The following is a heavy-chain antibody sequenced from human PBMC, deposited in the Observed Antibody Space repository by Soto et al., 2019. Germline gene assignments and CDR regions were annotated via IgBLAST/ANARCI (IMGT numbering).Heavy chain of an antibody. CDR2: ISHDGSNK. V-gene: IGHV3-30-3*01. D-gene: IGHD3-3*01. J-gene: IGHJ6*02. CDR3: ARDHDFWSGGMWGMDV. Sequence: GGSLRLSCEASGFTFNNYVMHWVRQAPGKGLEWVAVISHDGSNKYYADSVKGRFTISRDNSKNKLYLQMNSLRTQDTAVYYCARDHDFWSGGMWGMDVWGQGTTVTVSS. CDR1: GFTFNNYV.